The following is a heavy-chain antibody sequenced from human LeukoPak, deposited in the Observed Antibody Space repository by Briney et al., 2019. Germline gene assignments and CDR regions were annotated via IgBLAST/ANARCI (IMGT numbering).Heavy chain of an antibody. D-gene: IGHD2-15*01. V-gene: IGHV4-59*01. CDR1: GGSISSYY. J-gene: IGHJ4*02. CDR2: IYYSGST. CDR3: ARDYCSGGSCLIDY. Sequence: SETLSLTCTVSGGSISSYYWSWIRQPPGKGLEWIGYIYYSGSTNYNPSLKSRVTISVDTSKNQFSLKLSSVTAADTAVYYCARDYCSGGSCLIDYWGQGTPVTVSS.